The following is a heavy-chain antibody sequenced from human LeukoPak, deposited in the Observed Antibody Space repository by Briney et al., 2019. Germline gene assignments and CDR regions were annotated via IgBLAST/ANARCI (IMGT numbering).Heavy chain of an antibody. CDR2: ISYDGSNK. J-gene: IGHJ6*03. D-gene: IGHD2-2*02. Sequence: PGGSLRLSCAASGFTFSSYGMHWVRQAPGKGLEWVAGISYDGSNKYYAGSVKGRFTISRENAKNSLYLQMNRLRAGDTAVYYCARDQRRCSSTSCYITFMDVWGKGTTVTVSS. CDR1: GFTFSSYG. CDR3: ARDQRRCSSTSCYITFMDV. V-gene: IGHV3-30*03.